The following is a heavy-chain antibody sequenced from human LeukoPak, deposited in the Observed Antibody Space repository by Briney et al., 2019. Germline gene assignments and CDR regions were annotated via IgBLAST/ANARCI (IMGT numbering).Heavy chain of an antibody. J-gene: IGHJ3*02. CDR3: ARGGYSSGGDAFDI. Sequence: GGSLRLSCAASGFTVSSNYMSWVRQAPGKGLEWVSVIYSGGSTYYADSVKGRFSISRDNSKNTLYLQMNSLRAGDTAVYYCARGGYSSGGDAFDIWGQGTMVTVSS. V-gene: IGHV3-66*02. CDR2: IYSGGST. CDR1: GFTVSSNY. D-gene: IGHD6-19*01.